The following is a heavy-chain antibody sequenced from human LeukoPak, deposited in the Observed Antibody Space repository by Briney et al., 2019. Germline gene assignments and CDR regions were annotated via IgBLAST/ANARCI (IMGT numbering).Heavy chain of an antibody. CDR3: ARQNGNYYDSSGYYLYYYYGMDV. CDR1: GGSISSYY. V-gene: IGHV4-59*08. J-gene: IGHJ6*02. Sequence: SETLSLTCTVSGGSISSYYWSWIRQPPGKGLEWIGDIYYSGSTNYYPSLKSRVTISVDTSKNQSSLKLSSVTAADTAVYYCARQNGNYYDSSGYYLYYYYGMDVWGQGTTVTVSS. CDR2: IYYSGST. D-gene: IGHD3-22*01.